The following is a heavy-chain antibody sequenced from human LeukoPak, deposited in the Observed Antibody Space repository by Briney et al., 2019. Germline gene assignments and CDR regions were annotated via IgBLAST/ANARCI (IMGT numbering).Heavy chain of an antibody. Sequence: VASVKVSCKASGGTFSSYAISWVRQAPGQGLEWMGGIIPIFGTANYAQKFQGRVTITTDESTSTAYMELSSLRSEDTAVYYCARRAGRIVGATIRSGWSAFDIWGQGTMVTVSS. CDR3: ARRAGRIVGATIRSGWSAFDI. J-gene: IGHJ3*02. CDR1: GGTFSSYA. V-gene: IGHV1-69*05. D-gene: IGHD1-26*01. CDR2: IIPIFGTA.